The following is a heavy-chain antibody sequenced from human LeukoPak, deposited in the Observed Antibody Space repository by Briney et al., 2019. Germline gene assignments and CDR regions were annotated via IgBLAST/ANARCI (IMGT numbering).Heavy chain of an antibody. J-gene: IGHJ4*02. D-gene: IGHD3-10*01. V-gene: IGHV3-7*01. CDR1: GFTFSFYW. CDR2: IKKDGSEK. Sequence: GGSLRLSCAASGFTFSFYWMHWVRQGPGKGLEWVANIKKDGSEKYYVDSVKGRFTISRDNAKNSLYLQMNSLRAEDTAVYYCARRRTFGSGSYYHDYWGQGTLVTVSP. CDR3: ARRRTFGSGSYYHDY.